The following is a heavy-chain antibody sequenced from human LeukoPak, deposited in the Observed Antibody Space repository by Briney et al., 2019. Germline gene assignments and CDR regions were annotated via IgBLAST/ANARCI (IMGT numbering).Heavy chain of an antibody. CDR1: GFTFSAHW. D-gene: IGHD6-13*01. Sequence: GGSLRLSCEASGFTFSAHWMSGVRQVPGKGLEWVANIKEDGSTQYYVDSVRGRFTISRDTAKSSLYLEMKYLGVDDTAVYYCARLGAASAGALDYWGQGTLVTVSS. CDR3: ARLGAASAGALDY. J-gene: IGHJ4*02. V-gene: IGHV3-7*04. CDR2: IKEDGSTQ.